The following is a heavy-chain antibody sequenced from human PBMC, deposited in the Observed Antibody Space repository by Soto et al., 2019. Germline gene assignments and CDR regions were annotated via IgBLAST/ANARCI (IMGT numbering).Heavy chain of an antibody. D-gene: IGHD6-13*01. CDR3: ARHGDIAAAQYLSGMDV. Sequence: EVQLVQSGAEVKKPGESLKISCKGSGYNFTSYWIGWVRQMSGKGLEWMGIIYPGDSDTRYSPSFQGQVTISADKSISTAYLQWSSLKASDTAMYYCARHGDIAAAQYLSGMDVWGQGTTVTVSS. J-gene: IGHJ6*02. CDR1: GYNFTSYW. V-gene: IGHV5-51*01. CDR2: IYPGDSDT.